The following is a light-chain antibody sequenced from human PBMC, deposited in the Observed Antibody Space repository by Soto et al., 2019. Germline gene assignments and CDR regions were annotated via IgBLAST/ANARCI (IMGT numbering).Light chain of an antibody. CDR1: QSISHW. CDR3: QQYYGYSCT. V-gene: IGKV1-5*01. J-gene: IGKJ1*01. CDR2: DAS. Sequence: DIQMAQSPSTLSASVGDRVTITCRASQSISHWLAWYQQKPGKAPKLLIYDASSLQSGVPSRFSGSGSGTEFTLTISSLQPDDFATYYCQQYYGYSCTFGQGTKVEIK.